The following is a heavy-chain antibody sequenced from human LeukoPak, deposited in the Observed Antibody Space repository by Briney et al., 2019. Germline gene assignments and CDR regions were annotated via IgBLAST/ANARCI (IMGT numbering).Heavy chain of an antibody. CDR3: ARVFNSWSLRSPLES. V-gene: IGHV1-2*02. CDR2: INPNSGGT. D-gene: IGHD6-13*01. J-gene: IGHJ4*02. CDR1: GYTFTGYY. Sequence: ASVKVSCEASGYTFTGYYMHWVRQAPGQGLEWMGWINPNSGGTNYAQKFQGRVTMTRDTSISTAYMELSRLRSDDTAVYYCARVFNSWSLRSPLESWGQGTLVTVSS.